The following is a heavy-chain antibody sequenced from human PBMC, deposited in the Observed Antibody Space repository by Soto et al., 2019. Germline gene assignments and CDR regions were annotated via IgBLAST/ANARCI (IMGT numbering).Heavy chain of an antibody. CDR3: ASAAREYYYYGLAV. J-gene: IGHJ6*02. V-gene: IGHV3-23*01. CDR1: GFTFSSYA. Sequence: PGGSLRLSCAASGFTFSSYAMSWVRQAPGKGLEWVSGISGSGGSTYYADSVKGRFTISRDNSKNTLYLQMNSLRAEDTAVYYYASAAREYYYYGLAVWGQGTTVTVSS. CDR2: ISGSGGST.